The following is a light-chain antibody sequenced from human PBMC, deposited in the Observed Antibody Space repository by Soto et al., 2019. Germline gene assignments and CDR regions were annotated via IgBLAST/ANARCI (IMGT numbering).Light chain of an antibody. CDR3: QQYNNWPPWT. Sequence: EIVMTHSPATLSVSPGERATLSCRASQSVSSNLAWYQQKHGQAPRLLIFGASTRATGIPARFSGSGSGTEFVLTISSLQSEDFAVYYCQQYNNWPPWTFGQGTKVEIK. CDR1: QSVSSN. J-gene: IGKJ1*01. V-gene: IGKV3-15*01. CDR2: GAS.